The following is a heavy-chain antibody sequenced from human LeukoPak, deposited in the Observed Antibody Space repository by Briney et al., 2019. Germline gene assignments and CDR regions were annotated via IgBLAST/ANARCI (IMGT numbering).Heavy chain of an antibody. D-gene: IGHD5-12*01. CDR3: ARVSMVATNYYYYGMDV. Sequence: ASVNVSSKASRYTFTSYDINWVRQATGQGLEWMGWMNPNSGNTGYAQKFRGRVTMTRNTSISTAYMELSSLRSEDTAVYYCARVSMVATNYYYYGMDVWGQGTTVTVSS. CDR1: RYTFTSYD. J-gene: IGHJ6*02. CDR2: MNPNSGNT. V-gene: IGHV1-8*01.